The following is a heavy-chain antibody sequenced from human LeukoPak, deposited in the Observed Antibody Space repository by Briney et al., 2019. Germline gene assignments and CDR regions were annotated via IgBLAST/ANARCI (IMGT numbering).Heavy chain of an antibody. D-gene: IGHD3-10*01. CDR2: IYHSGST. V-gene: IGHV4-30-2*01. CDR1: GGSISSGGYS. Sequence: SETLSLACAVSGGSISSGGYSWSWIRQPPGKGLEWIGYIYHSGSTYYNPSLKSRVTISVDRSKNQFSLKLSSVTAADTAVYYCARARYPMVRGVNWFDPWGQGTLVTVSS. CDR3: ARARYPMVRGVNWFDP. J-gene: IGHJ5*02.